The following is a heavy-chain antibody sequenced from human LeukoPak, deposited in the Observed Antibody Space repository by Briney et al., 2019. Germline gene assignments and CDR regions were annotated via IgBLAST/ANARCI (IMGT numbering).Heavy chain of an antibody. J-gene: IGHJ6*02. CDR3: AKGRVGANGYYYYGMDV. D-gene: IGHD1-26*01. CDR1: GFTFSSYA. V-gene: IGHV3-30*04. CDR2: ISYDGSNK. Sequence: PGRSLRLSCAASGFTFSSYAMHWVRQAPGKGLEWVAVISYDGSNKYYADSVKGRFTISRDNSKNTLSLQMNSLRTEDTAVYYCAKGRVGANGYYYYGMDVWGQGTTVTVSS.